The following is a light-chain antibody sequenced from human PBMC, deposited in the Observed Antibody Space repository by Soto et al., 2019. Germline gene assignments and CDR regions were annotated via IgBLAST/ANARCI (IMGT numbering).Light chain of an antibody. CDR2: GAS. Sequence: EIVMTQSPATLSVSPGERATLSCRASQSVSTNLAWYQQKPRQAPRLLIYGASTRATGIPARFSGSGSATEYTLTISSLQSEDFAVYYCQQFHNWPPITFGQGTRLEI. CDR3: QQFHNWPPIT. V-gene: IGKV3-15*01. J-gene: IGKJ5*01. CDR1: QSVSTN.